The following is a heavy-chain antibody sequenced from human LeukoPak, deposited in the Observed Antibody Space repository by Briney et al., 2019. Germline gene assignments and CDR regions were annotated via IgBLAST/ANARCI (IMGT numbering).Heavy chain of an antibody. J-gene: IGHJ3*02. CDR1: GFTFSNAW. CDR3: TTAHIAAAGPDDAFDI. V-gene: IGHV3-15*01. CDR2: IKSKTDGGTT. D-gene: IGHD6-13*01. Sequence: GGSLRLSCAASGFTFSNAWMSWVRQAPGKGLEWVGRIKSKTDGGTTDYAAPVRGRFTISRDDSKNTLYLQMNSLKTEDTAVYYCTTAHIAAAGPDDAFDIWGQGTMVTVSS.